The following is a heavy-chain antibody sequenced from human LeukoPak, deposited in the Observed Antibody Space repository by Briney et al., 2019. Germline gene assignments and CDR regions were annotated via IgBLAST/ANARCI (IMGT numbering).Heavy chain of an antibody. CDR1: GYTFTSYG. CDR2: ISAYNGNT. V-gene: IGHV1-18*01. J-gene: IGHJ6*02. D-gene: IGHD3-3*01. CDR3: ARGDGVRFLEWLSYGMDV. Sequence: ASVKVSCKASGYTFTSYGISWVRQAPGQGLEWMGWISAYNGNTNYAQKLQGRVTMTTDTSTSTAYMELRSLRSDDTAVYYCARGDGVRFLEWLSYGMDVWSQGTTVTVSS.